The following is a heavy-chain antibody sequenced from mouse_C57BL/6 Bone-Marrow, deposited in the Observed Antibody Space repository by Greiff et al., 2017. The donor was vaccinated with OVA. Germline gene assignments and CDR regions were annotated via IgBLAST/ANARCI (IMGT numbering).Heavy chain of an antibody. CDR2: IHPNSGST. D-gene: IGHD3-2*02. CDR1: GYTFTSYW. J-gene: IGHJ3*01. CDR3: ARCAYSSGFAY. Sequence: QVQLQQPGAELVKPGASVKLSCKASGYTFTSYWMHWVKQRPGQGLEWIGMIHPNSGSTNYNEKLKSKATLTVDKASSTAYMQLSSLTSEDSAVYYCARCAYSSGFAYWGQGTLVTVSA. V-gene: IGHV1-64*01.